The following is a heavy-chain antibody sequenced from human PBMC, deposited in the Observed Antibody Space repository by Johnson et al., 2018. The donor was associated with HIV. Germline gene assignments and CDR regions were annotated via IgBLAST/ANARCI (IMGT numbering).Heavy chain of an antibody. J-gene: IGHJ3*02. D-gene: IGHD6-19*01. CDR1: GFTFSGSA. CDR3: TSGKSWLAVDAFDI. CDR2: IRSKANSYAT. Sequence: VQLVESGGVLVQPGGSLKLSCAASGFTFSGSAMHWVRQASGKGLEWVGRIRSKANSYATAYAASVKGRFTISRDDSKNTAYLQMNSRKTEDTAVYYCTSGKSWLAVDAFDIWGQGTMVTVSS. V-gene: IGHV3-73*02.